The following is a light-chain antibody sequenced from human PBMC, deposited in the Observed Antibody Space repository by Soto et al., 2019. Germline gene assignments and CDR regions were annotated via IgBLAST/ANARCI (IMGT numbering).Light chain of an antibody. J-gene: IGKJ5*01. CDR2: DAS. CDR3: QQRNDWPPIT. V-gene: IGKV3-11*01. Sequence: ELVLTQSPGTLSLSPGDRATLSCRASQSVSSTYLAWYQQKPGQAPRLLIYDASNRATGIPARFSGSGSGTDFTLTISSLESEDFAVYYCQQRNDWPPITFGQGTRLEIK. CDR1: QSVSSTY.